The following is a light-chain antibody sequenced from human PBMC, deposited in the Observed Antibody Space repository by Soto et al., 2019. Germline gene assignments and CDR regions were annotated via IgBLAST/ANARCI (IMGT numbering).Light chain of an antibody. CDR1: SSDVGGSNF. Sequence: QSVLTQPASVSDSPGQSITISCTGTSSDVGGSNFVSWYQQHPGKPPKLIIYDVANRPSGVSNRFSGSKSGSTASLIISMHQTEDDAYYYCVSYATSTTYVFGTGTKLTVL. V-gene: IGLV2-14*03. CDR3: VSYATSTTYV. J-gene: IGLJ1*01. CDR2: DVA.